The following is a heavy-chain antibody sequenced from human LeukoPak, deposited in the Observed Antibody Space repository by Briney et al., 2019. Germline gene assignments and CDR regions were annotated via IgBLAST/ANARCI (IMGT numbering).Heavy chain of an antibody. D-gene: IGHD5-12*01. CDR2: FDPEDGET. V-gene: IGHV1-24*01. CDR1: GYTLTELS. CDR3: ATAGSEYSGYDFGY. J-gene: IGHJ4*02. Sequence: APVKVSCKVSGYTLTELSMHWVRQAPGKGLEWMGGFDPEDGETIYAQKFQGRVTMTEDTSTDTAYMELSSLRSEDTAVYYCATAGSEYSGYDFGYWGQGTLVTVSS.